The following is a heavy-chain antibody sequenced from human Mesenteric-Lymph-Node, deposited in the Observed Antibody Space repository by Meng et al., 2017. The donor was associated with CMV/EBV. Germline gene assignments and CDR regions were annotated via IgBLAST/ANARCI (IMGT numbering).Heavy chain of an antibody. CDR3: ARDDYYDSSGYEV. CDR1: GGSFSGYY. D-gene: IGHD3-22*01. Sequence: GSLRLSCAVYGGSFSGYYWSWVRQAPGKGLEWIGEIKHSGGTNYNPSLKSRVTISVDTSKNQFSLKLSSVTAADTAVYYCARDDYYDSSGYEVWGQGTLVTVSS. CDR2: IKHSGGT. J-gene: IGHJ4*02. V-gene: IGHV4-34*01.